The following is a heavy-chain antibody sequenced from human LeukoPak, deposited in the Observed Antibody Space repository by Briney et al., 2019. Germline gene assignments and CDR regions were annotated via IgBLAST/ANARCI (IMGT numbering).Heavy chain of an antibody. CDR3: ARAVYYDFWSGYSYYFDY. V-gene: IGHV4-39*07. CDR2: IYYTGST. Sequence: SETLSLTCTVSGGSISSSSYYWVWIRQPPGKGLEWIGSIYYTGSTYYNPSLKSRVTISVDTSKNQFSLKLSSVTAADTAVYYCARAVYYDFWSGYSYYFDYWGQGTLVTVSS. J-gene: IGHJ4*02. D-gene: IGHD3-3*01. CDR1: GGSISSSSYY.